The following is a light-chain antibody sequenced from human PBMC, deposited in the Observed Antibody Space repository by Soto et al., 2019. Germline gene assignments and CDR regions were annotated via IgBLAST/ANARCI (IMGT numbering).Light chain of an antibody. V-gene: IGLV2-23*01. Sequence: QSALTQPASVSGSPGQSITISCTGTSNVFGSYSLVSWYQHHPGKAPKLMIYEGNRRPSGVSDRFSGSKSGNTASLTISGLQAEDEADYYCCSYAGSDVVFGGGTKLTVL. CDR1: SNVFGSYSL. CDR2: EGN. J-gene: IGLJ2*01. CDR3: CSYAGSDVV.